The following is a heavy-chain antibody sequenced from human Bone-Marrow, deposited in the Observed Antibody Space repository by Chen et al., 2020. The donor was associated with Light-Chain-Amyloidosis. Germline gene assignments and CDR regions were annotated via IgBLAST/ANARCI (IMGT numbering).Heavy chain of an antibody. Sequence: EVQLVESGGGLVKPGGSLRLYCAASGFTFSSYTMNWVRQAPGKGLEWVSSISTSSSNIYYADALKGRFTISRDNAKNSLFLQVNSLRAEDTAVYYCARDGRDGYNYYGMDVWGQGTTVTVSS. D-gene: IGHD2-15*01. CDR3: ARDGRDGYNYYGMDV. CDR2: ISTSSSNI. J-gene: IGHJ6*02. CDR1: GFTFSSYT. V-gene: IGHV3-21*01.